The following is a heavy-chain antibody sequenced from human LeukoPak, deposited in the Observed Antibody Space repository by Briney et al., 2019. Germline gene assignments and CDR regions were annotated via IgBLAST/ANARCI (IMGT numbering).Heavy chain of an antibody. CDR1: GFTFSTSW. Sequence: GGSLRLSCATSGFTFSTSWMSWVRQAPGKGLEWVGRIKSKTDGGTTDYAAPVRGRFTISRDDSKNTLYLQMNSLKTEDTAVYYCTTDITLIVVVSTDYWGQGTLVTVSS. CDR3: TTDITLIVVVSTDY. J-gene: IGHJ4*02. CDR2: IKSKTDGGTT. V-gene: IGHV3-15*01. D-gene: IGHD3-22*01.